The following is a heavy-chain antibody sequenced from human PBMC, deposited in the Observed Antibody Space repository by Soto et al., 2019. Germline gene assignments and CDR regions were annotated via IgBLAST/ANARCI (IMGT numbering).Heavy chain of an antibody. J-gene: IGHJ6*03. V-gene: IGHV4-31*03. CDR2: IYYSGST. CDR1: GGSISSGGYY. D-gene: IGHD7-27*01. CDR3: ARGIGLEPLTGEGYYYYMDV. Sequence: SETLSLTCTVSGGSISSGGYYWSWIRQHPGKGLEWIGYIYYSGSTYYNPSLKSRVTISVDTSKNQFSLKLSSVTAADTAVYYCARGIGLEPLTGEGYYYYMDVWGKGTTVTVSS.